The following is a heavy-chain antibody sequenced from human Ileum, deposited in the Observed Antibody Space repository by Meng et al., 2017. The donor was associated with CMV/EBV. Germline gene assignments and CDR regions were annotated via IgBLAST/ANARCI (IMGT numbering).Heavy chain of an antibody. V-gene: IGHV3-74*01. J-gene: IGHJ4*02. CDR3: ARASVNLVTDS. CDR1: GFTFSSSW. Sequence: GESLKISCAASGFTFSSSWMHWVRQGPGKGLMWVSRINEDWGSSSYEDAVKGRFTITRDNDKNKLYLQMKRLSAEATAVDYYARASVNLVTDSWGQGMLVTVSS. CDR2: INEDWGSS. D-gene: IGHD5-18*01.